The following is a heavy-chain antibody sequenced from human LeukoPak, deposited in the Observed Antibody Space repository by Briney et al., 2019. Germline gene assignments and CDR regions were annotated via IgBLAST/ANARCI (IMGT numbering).Heavy chain of an antibody. CDR3: ATLGLLRGAGFSLATHFDY. D-gene: IGHD1-26*01. J-gene: IGHJ4*02. CDR2: VHYTGST. CDR1: GGSISNNYYY. Sequence: SETLSLTCTVSGGSISNNYYYWAWIRQPPGEGLELIGYVHYTGSTFYNPSLKSRVTISADTSKNQFSLSLTSVTAADTTVYYCATLGLLRGAGFSLATHFDYWGQGTLVSVSS. V-gene: IGHV4-39*01.